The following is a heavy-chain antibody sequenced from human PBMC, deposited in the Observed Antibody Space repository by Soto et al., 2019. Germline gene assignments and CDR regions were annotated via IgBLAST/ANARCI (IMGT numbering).Heavy chain of an antibody. Sequence: EVQLVESGGGLVQPGGSLRISCKGSGFSFSSYWMSWVRQAPGKGLEWVASIKQDESEKYYVDSVKGRFTISRDNVDDSVFLHMNRLSAEDTAVYFCVRDVGFDYFNWGQGTLVTVSS. V-gene: IGHV3-7*01. CDR3: VRDVGFDYFN. D-gene: IGHD5-12*01. J-gene: IGHJ4*02. CDR2: IKQDESEK. CDR1: GFSFSSYW.